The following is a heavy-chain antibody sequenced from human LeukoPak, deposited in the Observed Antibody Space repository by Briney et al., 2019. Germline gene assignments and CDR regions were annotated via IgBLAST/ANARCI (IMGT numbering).Heavy chain of an antibody. D-gene: IGHD3-10*01. V-gene: IGHV3-66*01. CDR2: IYSGGST. Sequence: GGSLRLSCAASGFTVSSNYMSWVRQAPGKGLEWVSVIYSGGSTYYADSVKGRFTISRDNSKNTLYLQMNILRAEDTAAYYCARDPEYYYGSGASDYWGQGTLVTVSS. CDR1: GFTVSSNY. CDR3: ARDPEYYYGSGASDY. J-gene: IGHJ4*02.